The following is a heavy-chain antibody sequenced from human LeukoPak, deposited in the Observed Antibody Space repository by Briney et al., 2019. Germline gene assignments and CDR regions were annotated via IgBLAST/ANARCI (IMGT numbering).Heavy chain of an antibody. CDR1: GYTFTSYY. CDR2: INPSGGST. J-gene: IGHJ3*02. Sequence: GASVKASCKASGYTFTSYYMHWVRQAPGQGLEWMGIINPSGGSTSYAQKFQGRVTMTRDTSTSTVYMELSSLRSEDTAVYYCAGGIAVAGIYRAFDIWGQGTMVTVSS. CDR3: AGGIAVAGIYRAFDI. D-gene: IGHD6-19*01. V-gene: IGHV1-46*01.